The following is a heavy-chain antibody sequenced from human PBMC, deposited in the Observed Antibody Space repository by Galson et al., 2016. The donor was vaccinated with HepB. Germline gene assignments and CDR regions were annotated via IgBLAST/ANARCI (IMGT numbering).Heavy chain of an antibody. J-gene: IGHJ4*02. D-gene: IGHD2-2*01. V-gene: IGHV3-53*01. Sequence: SLRLSCAASGFTVSYFYMTWVRQAPGKGLEWISFIYSGDSTYYADSVRGRFTISRDNSENTLYLQMNSLRPEDTAVYYCARAPGICLSTSCLSLDYWGQGTLVTVSS. CDR1: GFTVSYFY. CDR3: ARAPGICLSTSCLSLDY. CDR2: IYSGDST.